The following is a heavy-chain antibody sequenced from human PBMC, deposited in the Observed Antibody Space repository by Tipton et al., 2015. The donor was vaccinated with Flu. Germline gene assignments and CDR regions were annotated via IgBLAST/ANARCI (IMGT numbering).Heavy chain of an antibody. D-gene: IGHD3-22*01. CDR2: IYTSGST. CDR3: AKTYFDSSDSPDRFDP. V-gene: IGHV4-4*07. J-gene: IGHJ5*02. Sequence: GLVKPSETLSLTCTVSGGSISSYYWSWIRQPAGKGLEWIGRIYTSGSTNYNPSLKSRVTISVDTSKNQFSLKLSSVTAADTAVYYCAKTYFDSSDSPDRFDPWGQGTLVTVSS. CDR1: GGSISSYY.